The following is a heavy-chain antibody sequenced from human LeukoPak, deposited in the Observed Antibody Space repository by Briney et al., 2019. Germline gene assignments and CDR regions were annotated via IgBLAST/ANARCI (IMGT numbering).Heavy chain of an antibody. CDR1: GFTFSSYS. D-gene: IGHD3-22*01. Sequence: GGSLRLSCAASGFTFSSYSMNWVRQAPGKGLEWVSSISSSSSYIYYADSVKGRFTISRDNAKSSLYLQMNSLRAEDTAVYYCARVLLPLYGMDVWGQGTTVTVSS. CDR2: ISSSSSYI. V-gene: IGHV3-21*01. J-gene: IGHJ6*02. CDR3: ARVLLPLYGMDV.